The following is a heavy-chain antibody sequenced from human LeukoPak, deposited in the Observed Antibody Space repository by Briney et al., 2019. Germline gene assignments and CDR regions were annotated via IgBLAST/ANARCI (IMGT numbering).Heavy chain of an antibody. Sequence: GGSLRLSCAASGFTFSSYSVNWVRQAPGKGLEWVSYISNSGSIMYYADSVKGRFTISRDNAKNSLYLQMNSLRAEDTAVYYCARDWRSSWSVFDYWGQGTLVTVSS. CDR2: ISNSGSIM. CDR1: GFTFSSYS. V-gene: IGHV3-48*04. D-gene: IGHD6-13*01. CDR3: ARDWRSSWSVFDY. J-gene: IGHJ4*02.